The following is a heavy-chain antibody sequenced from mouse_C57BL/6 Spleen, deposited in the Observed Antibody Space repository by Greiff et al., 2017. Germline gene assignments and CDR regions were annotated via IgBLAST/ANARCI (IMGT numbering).Heavy chain of an antibody. CDR2: INYDGSST. CDR3: ARGGLLYYGNGYFDV. Sequence: EVKLMESEGGLVQPGSSMKLSCTASGFTFSDYYMAWVRQVPEKGLEWVANINYDGSSTYYLDSLKSRFIISRDNAKNILYLQMSSLKSEDTATYYCARGGLLYYGNGYFDVWGTGTTVTVSS. CDR1: GFTFSDYY. D-gene: IGHD1-1*01. J-gene: IGHJ1*03. V-gene: IGHV5-16*01.